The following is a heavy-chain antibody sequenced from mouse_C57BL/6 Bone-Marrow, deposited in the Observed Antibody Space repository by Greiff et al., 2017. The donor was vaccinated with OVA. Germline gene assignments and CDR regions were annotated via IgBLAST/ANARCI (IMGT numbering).Heavy chain of an antibody. CDR2: LNPSTGGT. V-gene: IGHV1-53*01. D-gene: IGHD1-1*01. J-gene: IGHJ4*01. CDR1: GYTFTRYW. Sequence: QVQLQQPGTELVKPGASVKLSCTASGYTFTRYWMHWVKQRPGQGLEWIGTLNPSTGGTTYHEQFKLKSTLTVDKASSTAYMQLSSLTSEDSAVYYCARGIYYGSSYYYYAMDYWGQGTSVTVSS. CDR3: ARGIYYGSSYYYYAMDY.